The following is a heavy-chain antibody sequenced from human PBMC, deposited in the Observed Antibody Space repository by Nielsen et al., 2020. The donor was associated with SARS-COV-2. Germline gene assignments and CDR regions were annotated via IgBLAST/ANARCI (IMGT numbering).Heavy chain of an antibody. CDR1: GGSISSGGFY. CDR3: ARASDEARNPNCFDP. Sequence: SETLSLNCTVSGGSISSGGFYWSWIRQHPGKGLEWIGYIYYSGSTYYNPSLKSRLTMSVDTSKNQFSLKLSSVTAADTAVYYCARASDEARNPNCFDPVGQGTQVTVSS. J-gene: IGHJ5*02. CDR2: IYYSGST. V-gene: IGHV4-31*03.